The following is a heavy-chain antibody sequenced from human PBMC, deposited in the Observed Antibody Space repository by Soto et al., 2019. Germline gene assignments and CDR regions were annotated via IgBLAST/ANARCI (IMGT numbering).Heavy chain of an antibody. CDR2: ISAHNGNT. D-gene: IGHD1-1*01. J-gene: IGHJ4*02. CDR3: ARGRYGDY. CDR1: GYTFTSYG. V-gene: IGHV1-18*01. Sequence: QVHLVQSGAEVKKPGASVKVSCKGSGYTFTSYGITWVRQAPGQGLEWMGWISAHNGNTDYAQRLQGRVTVTRDTSTSTAYMELRSLRSDDTAVYYCARGRYGDYWGEGALVTVSS.